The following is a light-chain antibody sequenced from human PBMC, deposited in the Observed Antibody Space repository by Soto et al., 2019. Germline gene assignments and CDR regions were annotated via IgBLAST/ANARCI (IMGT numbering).Light chain of an antibody. CDR2: EGS. CDR1: SSDVGSYNV. CDR3: CSYAGTGTYV. V-gene: IGLV2-23*01. Sequence: QSVLTQPASVSGSPGQSITISCTGTSSDVGSYNVVSWYQQHPGEAPKLMIYEGSKRPSGVSNRFSGSKSGNTASLTISGLQAEDEADYYCCSYAGTGTYVFGTGTKLTVL. J-gene: IGLJ1*01.